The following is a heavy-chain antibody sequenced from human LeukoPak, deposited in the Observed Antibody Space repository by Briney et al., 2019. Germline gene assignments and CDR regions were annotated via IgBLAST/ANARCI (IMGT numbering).Heavy chain of an antibody. CDR1: GFTFDNYA. D-gene: IGHD5-18*01. CDR2: ISGDGGRT. V-gene: IGHV3-43*02. CDR3: AKDIGRYSHPADH. J-gene: IGHJ4*02. Sequence: GGSLRLSCAASGFTFDNYAMHWVRQAPGKGLEWVSLISGDGGRTYYADSVKGRFTISRDNSKSSLYLQLNSLRTEDTAFYCCAKDIGRYSHPADHWAQGPLVTVSS.